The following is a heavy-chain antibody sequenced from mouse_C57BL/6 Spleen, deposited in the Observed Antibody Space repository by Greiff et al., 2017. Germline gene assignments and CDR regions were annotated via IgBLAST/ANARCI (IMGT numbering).Heavy chain of an antibody. Sequence: QVQLQQPGAELVRPGSSVKLSCKASGYTFTSYWMDWVKQRPGQGLEWIGNIYPSDSETHYNQKFKDKATLTVDKSSSTAYMQLSSLTSEDAAVYYCARRPGYGSSYAGAWFAYWGQGTLVTVSA. D-gene: IGHD1-1*01. V-gene: IGHV1-61*01. CDR2: IYPSDSET. CDR1: GYTFTSYW. J-gene: IGHJ3*01. CDR3: ARRPGYGSSYAGAWFAY.